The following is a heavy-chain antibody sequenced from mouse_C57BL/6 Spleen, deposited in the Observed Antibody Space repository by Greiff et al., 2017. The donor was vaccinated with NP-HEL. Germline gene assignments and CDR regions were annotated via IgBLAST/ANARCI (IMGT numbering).Heavy chain of an antibody. Sequence: EVKLVESGGGLVQPGGSLKLSCAASGFTFSDYYMYWVRQTPEKRLEWVAYISNGGGSTYYPDTVKGRFTISRDNAKNTLYLQMSRLKSEDTAMYYCARRGWGFDYWGQSTTLTVSS. CDR2: ISNGGGST. CDR3: ARRGWGFDY. D-gene: IGHD3-3*01. CDR1: GFTFSDYY. J-gene: IGHJ2*01. V-gene: IGHV5-12*01.